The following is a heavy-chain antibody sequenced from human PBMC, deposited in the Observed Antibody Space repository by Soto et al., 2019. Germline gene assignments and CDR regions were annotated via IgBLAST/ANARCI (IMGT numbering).Heavy chain of an antibody. V-gene: IGHV3-33*01. D-gene: IGHD5-12*01. Sequence: QVQLVESGGGVVQPGRSLRLSCTASGFSFSTYGMQWVRQAPGKGLEWVALVWYDGRNKHYVDSVAGRFTSSRDNSKNTLYLEMNSLRDEDTAVYYCVRAAGYSGDNYVYYYGMDVWGQGTTVTVSS. CDR1: GFSFSTYG. CDR2: VWYDGRNK. J-gene: IGHJ6*02. CDR3: VRAAGYSGDNYVYYYGMDV.